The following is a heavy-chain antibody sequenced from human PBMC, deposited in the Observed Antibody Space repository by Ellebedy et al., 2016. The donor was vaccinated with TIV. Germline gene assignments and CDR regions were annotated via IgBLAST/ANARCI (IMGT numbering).Heavy chain of an antibody. V-gene: IGHV3-20*04. CDR1: GFPFSSYA. CDR2: ISWNSGKI. Sequence: PGGSLRLSCAASGFPFSSYAMSWVRQAPGKGLEWVSGISWNSGKIGYADSVKGRFTISRDNAKNPLYLQMNSLRAEDTAVYYCARDPLGKYGDYVDYWGQGTLVTVSS. CDR3: ARDPLGKYGDYVDY. D-gene: IGHD4-17*01. J-gene: IGHJ4*02.